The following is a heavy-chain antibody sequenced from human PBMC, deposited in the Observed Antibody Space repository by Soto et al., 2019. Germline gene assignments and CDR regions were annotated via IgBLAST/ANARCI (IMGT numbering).Heavy chain of an antibody. CDR3: ASTTAFDY. Sequence: EVQVVESGGGLVQPGGSLRLSCVASGFTVSSSYMSSVRQAPGKGLEWVSLIYSDGTTYYADSVKGRFTISRDNSKNTLYLQMNSLRAEDTAVYYCASTTAFDYWGQGTLVTVSS. D-gene: IGHD4-17*01. V-gene: IGHV3-66*01. CDR1: GFTVSSSY. CDR2: IYSDGTT. J-gene: IGHJ4*02.